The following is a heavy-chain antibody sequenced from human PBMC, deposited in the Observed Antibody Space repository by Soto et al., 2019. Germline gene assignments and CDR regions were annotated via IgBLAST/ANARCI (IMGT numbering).Heavy chain of an antibody. V-gene: IGHV1-24*01. CDR3: ASGKLGVYASAFDI. CDR2: FDPEDGET. Sequence: GASVKVSCKVSGYTLTELSMHWVRQAPGKGLEWMGGFDPEDGETIYAQKFQGRVTMTEDTSTDTAYMELRSLRSDDTAVYYCASGKLGVYASAFDIWGQGTMVTVSS. J-gene: IGHJ3*02. CDR1: GYTLTELS. D-gene: IGHD2-8*02.